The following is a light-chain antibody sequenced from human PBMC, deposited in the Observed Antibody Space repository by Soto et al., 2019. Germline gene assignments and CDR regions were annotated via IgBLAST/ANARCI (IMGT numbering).Light chain of an antibody. CDR3: QQSYGIPPYT. CDR1: QSIGSY. Sequence: DIQMTQSPSSLSASVGDTVTITCRASQSIGSYLNWYQQKPGKAPKLLIYAASSLKTWVPSRVSASGSGTIFTLSITSLQPDDFATYYCQQSYGIPPYTFGQGTKLEVK. CDR2: AAS. J-gene: IGKJ2*01. V-gene: IGKV1-39*01.